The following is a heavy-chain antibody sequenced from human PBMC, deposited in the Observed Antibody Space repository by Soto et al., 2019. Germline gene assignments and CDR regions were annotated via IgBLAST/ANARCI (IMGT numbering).Heavy chain of an antibody. CDR3: AKDGGSGWLYWYFDL. D-gene: IGHD6-19*01. V-gene: IGHV3-30*18. CDR1: GFTFSTYG. Sequence: QVQLVESGGGVVQPGRSLRLSCAASGFTFSTYGMHWVRQAPGKGLDWVAVISYDGSNKYYADSVKGRFTISSDNSKNTLYLQMNSLRAEDTAVYYCAKDGGSGWLYWYFDLWGRGTLVTVSS. CDR2: ISYDGSNK. J-gene: IGHJ2*01.